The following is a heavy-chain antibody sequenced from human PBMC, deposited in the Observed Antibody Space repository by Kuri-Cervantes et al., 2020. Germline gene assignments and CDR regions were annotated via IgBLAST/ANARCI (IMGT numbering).Heavy chain of an antibody. D-gene: IGHD4-11*01. CDR3: ARDSLQTGGDY. CDR1: GYTFTSYD. CDR2: ISAYNGNT. J-gene: IGHJ4*02. Sequence: ASVKVSCKASGYTFTSYDINWVRQATGQGLEWMGWISAYNGNTNYAQKLQGRVTMTTDTSTSTAYMELRSLRSDDTAVYYCARDSLQTGGDYWGQGTLVTVSS. V-gene: IGHV1-18*01.